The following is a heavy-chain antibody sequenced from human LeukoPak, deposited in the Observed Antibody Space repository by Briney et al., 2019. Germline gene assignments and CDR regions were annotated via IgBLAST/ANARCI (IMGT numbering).Heavy chain of an antibody. CDR1: GGSISSSSYY. D-gene: IGHD3-10*01. CDR3: ARPGSGSYRNWFDP. V-gene: IGHV4-39*01. CDR2: IYYSGST. J-gene: IGHJ5*02. Sequence: SETLSLTCTVSGGSISSSSYYWGWIRQPPGKGLEWIGSIYYSGSTYYNPSLKSRVTISVDTSKNQFSLKLSSVTAADTAVYYCARPGSGSYRNWFDPWGQGTLVTVSS.